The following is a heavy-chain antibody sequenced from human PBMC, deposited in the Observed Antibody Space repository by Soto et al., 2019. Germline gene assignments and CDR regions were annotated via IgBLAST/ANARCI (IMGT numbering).Heavy chain of an antibody. Sequence: QVQLQESGPGLVKPSETLSLTCTVSGDSISSYYWTWIRQPPGKGLEWIGYIYDSGSTNYNPSLKSRVTISVDTSKSQFSLKLSSVTAADTAVYYCARGGPAWSGYCFDYWGQGTLVSVSS. D-gene: IGHD3-3*01. CDR2: IYDSGST. CDR1: GDSISSYY. CDR3: ARGGPAWSGYCFDY. V-gene: IGHV4-59*01. J-gene: IGHJ4*02.